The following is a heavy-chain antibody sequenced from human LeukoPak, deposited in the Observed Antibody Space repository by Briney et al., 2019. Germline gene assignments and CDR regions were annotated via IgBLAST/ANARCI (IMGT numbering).Heavy chain of an antibody. CDR2: INQSGNT. D-gene: IGHD1-14*01. Sequence: SETLSLTFASFGGSFRGYYWSWIRQPPGKGLDLIGKINQSGNTNYNPSLKSRVTISVDTSKKQYSLKLSSMPADDAAVYYSARGGIPTYYAFDIWGQGTMVTVSS. J-gene: IGHJ3*02. CDR1: GGSFRGYY. V-gene: IGHV4-34*01. CDR3: ARGGIPTYYAFDI.